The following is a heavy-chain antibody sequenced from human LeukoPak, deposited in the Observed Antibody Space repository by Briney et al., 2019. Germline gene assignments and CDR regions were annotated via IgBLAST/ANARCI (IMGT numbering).Heavy chain of an antibody. CDR2: IYPGDSYT. Sequence: GESPKLSCKGSGYRFNSYWIGWVRQMPGKGLEWMGIIYPGDSYTRYSPSFQGQVTISADKSISTAYLQRSSLKASDTAMYYCARSPPTSSTSCYFNYWGQGTLVTVSS. CDR1: GYRFNSYW. V-gene: IGHV5-51*01. J-gene: IGHJ4*02. CDR3: ARSPPTSSTSCYFNY. D-gene: IGHD2-2*01.